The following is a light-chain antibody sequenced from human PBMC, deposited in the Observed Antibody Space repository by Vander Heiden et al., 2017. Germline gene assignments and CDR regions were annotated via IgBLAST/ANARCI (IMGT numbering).Light chain of an antibody. CDR1: QSVSSD. Sequence: EIVLTQSPATLSLSQGDRATLSCRASQSVSSDLACYQQKPGQAPRLLIYDASNRATGIPARFSGSGSGTDFTLTISSLEPEDFAVYYCQQRSNWPGTFGQGTKLEIK. CDR3: QQRSNWPGT. V-gene: IGKV3-11*01. J-gene: IGKJ2*01. CDR2: DAS.